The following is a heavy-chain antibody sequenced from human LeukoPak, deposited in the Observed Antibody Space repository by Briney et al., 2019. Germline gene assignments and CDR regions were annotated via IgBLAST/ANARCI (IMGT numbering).Heavy chain of an antibody. CDR3: ARADDSSGYYFNWFDP. Sequence: GASVKVSCKASGGTFSSYAISWVRQAPGQGLEWMGGIIPIFGTANYAQKFQGRVTITADESTSTAYMELSSLRSEDTAVYYCARADDSSGYYFNWFDPWGQGTLVTVSS. J-gene: IGHJ5*02. CDR1: GGTFSSYA. D-gene: IGHD3-22*01. CDR2: IIPIFGTA. V-gene: IGHV1-69*13.